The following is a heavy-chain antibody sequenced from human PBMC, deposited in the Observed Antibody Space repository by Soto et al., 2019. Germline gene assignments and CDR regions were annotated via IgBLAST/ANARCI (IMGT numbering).Heavy chain of an antibody. V-gene: IGHV4-59*01. D-gene: IGHD3-16*01. J-gene: IGHJ3*02. CDR2: IYYSGST. CDR1: GGSISSYY. Sequence: SETLSLTCTVSGGSISSYYWSWIRQPPGKGLEWIGYIYYSGSTNYNPSLKSRVTISVDTSKNQFSLKLSSVTAADTAVYYCARLIYYPDFGAVFDIGGQGT. CDR3: ARLIYYPDFGAVFDI.